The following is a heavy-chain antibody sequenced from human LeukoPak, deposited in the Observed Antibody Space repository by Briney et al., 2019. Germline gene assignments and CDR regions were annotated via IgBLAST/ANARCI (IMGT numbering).Heavy chain of an antibody. CDR3: ARDPSDHASVPLVDY. J-gene: IGHJ4*02. CDR2: ISSTSRYI. Sequence: GGSLRLSCAASGFTFSTYSMNWVRQAPGKGLEWVSLISSTSRYIYYADSVKGRFTISRDNAKNSLYLQMNSLRAEDTAVYYCARDPSDHASVPLVDYWGQGTLVTVSS. CDR1: GFTFSTYS. V-gene: IGHV3-21*01. D-gene: IGHD1-14*01.